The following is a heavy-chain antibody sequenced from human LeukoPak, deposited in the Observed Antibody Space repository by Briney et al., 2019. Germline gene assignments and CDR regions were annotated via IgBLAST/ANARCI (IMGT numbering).Heavy chain of an antibody. J-gene: IGHJ1*01. CDR3: ARRRYYDDTGYLD. D-gene: IGHD3-22*01. CDR1: GGSISSSSYY. V-gene: IGHV4-39*01. Sequence: SETLSLTCTISGGSISSSSYYWDWIRQYPGKGLEWLGTIYYSGSTYYNASLKSRLFISVDTSNNQFSLRLSFVTAADTAVYYCARRRYYDDTGYLDWGQGTLITVSS. CDR2: IYYSGST.